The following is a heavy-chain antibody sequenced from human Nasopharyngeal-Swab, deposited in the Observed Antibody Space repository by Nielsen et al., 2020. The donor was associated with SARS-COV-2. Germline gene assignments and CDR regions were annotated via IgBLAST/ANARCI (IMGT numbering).Heavy chain of an antibody. J-gene: IGHJ4*02. Sequence: WGSLRLSCAASGFTFSSYGLHWVRQAPGQGLELVAVISYDGSNKLYADSVQGRFTISRDKSKNTLYLQMNSLRAEDTAVYYCAKDREGQYTGYDWMVGYFDYWGQGTLVTVSS. V-gene: IGHV3-30*18. D-gene: IGHD5-12*01. CDR2: ISYDGSNK. CDR3: AKDREGQYTGYDWMVGYFDY. CDR1: GFTFSSYG.